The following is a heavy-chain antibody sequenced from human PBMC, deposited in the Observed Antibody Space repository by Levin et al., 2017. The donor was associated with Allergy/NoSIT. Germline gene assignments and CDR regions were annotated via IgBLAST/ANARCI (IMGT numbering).Heavy chain of an antibody. D-gene: IGHD2-2*01. J-gene: IGHJ4*02. CDR1: GGSVSFGDYY. CDR3: ARGAGYDSTWYWDS. V-gene: IGHV4-30-4*01. CDR2: TSYSGSP. Sequence: SETLYLTCTVSGGSVSFGDYYWSWIRQPPGKGLQWIGYTSYSGSPYYSPSLKSRINISIDTSKNQLSLKLSSVTAADTAVYFCARGAGYDSTWYWDSWGQGTLATVSS.